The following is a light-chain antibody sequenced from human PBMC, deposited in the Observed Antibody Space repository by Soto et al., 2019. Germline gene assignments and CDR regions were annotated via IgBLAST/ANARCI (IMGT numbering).Light chain of an antibody. J-gene: IGKJ4*01. CDR1: QTISSW. Sequence: STLWRCISETITFTXRASQTISSWLAWYQQKPGKAPKLLIYAASTLQSGVPSRFSGSASGTEFTLTISSLQPDDFATYYCQQYDSCPLTFGGGTKVDI. CDR2: AAS. CDR3: QQYDSCPLT. V-gene: IGKV1-5*01.